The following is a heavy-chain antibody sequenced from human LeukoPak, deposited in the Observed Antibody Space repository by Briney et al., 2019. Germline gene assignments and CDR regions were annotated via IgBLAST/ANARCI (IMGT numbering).Heavy chain of an antibody. J-gene: IGHJ4*02. D-gene: IGHD5-18*01. CDR3: ARDFSGYSYGRPPDY. CDR2: INPSGGST. V-gene: IGHV1-46*01. CDR1: GYTFTSYY. Sequence: ASVKVSCEASGYTFTSYYMHWVRQAPGQGLEWMGIINPSGGSTSYAQKFQGRVTMTRDTSTSTVYMELSSLRSEDTAVYYCARDFSGYSYGRPPDYWGQGTLVTVSS.